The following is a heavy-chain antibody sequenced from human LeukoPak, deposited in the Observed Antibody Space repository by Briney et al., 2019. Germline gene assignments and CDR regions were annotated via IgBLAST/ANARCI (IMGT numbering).Heavy chain of an antibody. CDR1: GYTFTSYD. J-gene: IGHJ6*03. V-gene: IGHV1-8*03. D-gene: IGHD5-12*01. CDR2: MNPNSGNT. CDR3: ARRCRSGYDHHYYYYMDV. Sequence: ASVKVSCKATGYTFTSYDINGVRQATGQGLEWMGWMNPNSGNTGYAQKFQGRVTITRNTSISTAYMELSSLRSEDTAVYYCARRCRSGYDHHYYYYMDVWGKGTTVTVSS.